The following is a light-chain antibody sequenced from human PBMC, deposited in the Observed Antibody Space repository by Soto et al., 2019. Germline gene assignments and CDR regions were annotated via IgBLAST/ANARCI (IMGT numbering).Light chain of an antibody. CDR1: ETIASY. J-gene: IGKJ1*01. Sequence: DIQMTQSPSSLSASVGDRVTIICRASETIASYVNWYQQRPGKAPKLLIYAASTLQSGVPSRFGGSGSGTDFTLTITSLQPEDFATYFCQQTYNPPRTFGQGTRL. V-gene: IGKV1-39*01. CDR3: QQTYNPPRT. CDR2: AAS.